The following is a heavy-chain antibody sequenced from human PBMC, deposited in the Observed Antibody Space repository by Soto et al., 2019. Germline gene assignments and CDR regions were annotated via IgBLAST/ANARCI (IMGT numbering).Heavy chain of an antibody. CDR2: INAGNGDT. D-gene: IGHD1-1*01. V-gene: IGHV1-3*01. CDR3: ARDPGTGAALRAYHFDY. Sequence: AASVKVSCKAARYSLTTYALHWVRHAPGQRLEWMGWINAGNGDTKYSEKFQGRVTITRDTSANTAYMELSSLRSEDTSVYYCARDPGTGAALRAYHFDYWGQGTLVTVSS. CDR1: RYSLTTYA. J-gene: IGHJ4*02.